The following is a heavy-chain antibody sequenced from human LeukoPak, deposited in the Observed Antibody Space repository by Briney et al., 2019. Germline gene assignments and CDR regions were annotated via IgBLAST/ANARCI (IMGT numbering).Heavy chain of an antibody. J-gene: IGHJ4*02. CDR2: ISSSSSYI. Sequence: TGGSLRLSCAAPGFTFSSYSMNWVRQAPGKGLEWVSSISSSSSYIYYADSVKGRFTISRDNAKNSLYLQMNSLRAEDTAVYYCARDSGYDYGFDYWGQGTLVTVSS. CDR3: ARDSGYDYGFDY. V-gene: IGHV3-21*01. CDR1: GFTFSSYS. D-gene: IGHD5-12*01.